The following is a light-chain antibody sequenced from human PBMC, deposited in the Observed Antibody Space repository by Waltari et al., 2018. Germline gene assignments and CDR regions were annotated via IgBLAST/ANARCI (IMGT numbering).Light chain of an antibody. CDR3: LQDYIYPWT. CDR1: QGIRND. J-gene: IGKJ1*01. CDR2: AGS. Sequence: AIQMTQSPSSLSASVGDRVTITCRASQGIRNDLGWYQQKPGKAPKVLIYAGSSLQSGVPSRFSGSGSGTDFTLTISSLQPDDFATYYCLQDYIYPWTFGQGTKVEIK. V-gene: IGKV1-6*01.